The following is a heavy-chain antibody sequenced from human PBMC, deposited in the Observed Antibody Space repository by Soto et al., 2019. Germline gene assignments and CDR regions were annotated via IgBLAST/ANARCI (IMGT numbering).Heavy chain of an antibody. V-gene: IGHV6-1*01. D-gene: IGHD4-4*01. CDR3: AVTTSHYWYYMDV. CDR2: TYYRSRWYN. CDR1: GDSVSSNSAA. J-gene: IGHJ6*03. Sequence: SQTLSLTCAISGDSVSSNSAAWNWIRQSPSRGLEWLGRTYYRSRWYNDYAVSVRSRITVNPDTSKNQFSLQLTSVTPEDTAVYYCAVTTSHYWYYMDVWGKGTTVTVYS.